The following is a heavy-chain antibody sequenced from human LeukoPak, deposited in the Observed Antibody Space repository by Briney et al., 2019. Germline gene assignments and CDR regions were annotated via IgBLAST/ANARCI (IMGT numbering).Heavy chain of an antibody. CDR2: INPNSGGT. D-gene: IGHD3-22*01. CDR3: ARVRSSGYYGHYFDY. J-gene: IGHJ4*02. CDR1: YTFTGYY. Sequence: ASVKVSCKASYTFTGYYMHWVRQAPGQGLGWMGWINPNSGGTKYAQKFQGRVTMTRDTSVSTAYMQLSSLGSEDTAVYYCARVRSSGYYGHYFDYWGQGTLVTVSS. V-gene: IGHV1-2*02.